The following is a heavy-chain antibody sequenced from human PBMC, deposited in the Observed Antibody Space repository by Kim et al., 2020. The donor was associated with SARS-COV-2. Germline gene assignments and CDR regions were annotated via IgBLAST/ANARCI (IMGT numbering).Heavy chain of an antibody. J-gene: IGHJ6*02. CDR3: AIMAQYSSGWWAGYYYGMDV. CDR2: INPNSGGT. V-gene: IGHV1-2*02. D-gene: IGHD6-19*01. Sequence: VKVSCKASGYTFTGYYMHWVRQAPGQGLEWMGWINPNSGGTNYAQKFQGRVTMTRDTSISTAYMELSRLRSDDTAVYYCAIMAQYSSGWWAGYYYGMDVWGQGTTVTVSS. CDR1: GYTFTGYY.